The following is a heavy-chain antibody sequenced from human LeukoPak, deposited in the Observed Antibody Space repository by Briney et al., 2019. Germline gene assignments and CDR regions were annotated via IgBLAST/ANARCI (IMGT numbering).Heavy chain of an antibody. Sequence: GGSLRLSCAASGFTFSSYAMSWVRQAPGKGLEWVSAISGSGGSTYYAHSVKGRFTISRDNSKNTLYLQMNSLRAEDTAVYYCAKPNKPYYYDSSGYALDYWGQGTLVTVSS. CDR3: AKPNKPYYYDSSGYALDY. CDR2: ISGSGGST. CDR1: GFTFSSYA. D-gene: IGHD3-22*01. J-gene: IGHJ4*02. V-gene: IGHV3-23*01.